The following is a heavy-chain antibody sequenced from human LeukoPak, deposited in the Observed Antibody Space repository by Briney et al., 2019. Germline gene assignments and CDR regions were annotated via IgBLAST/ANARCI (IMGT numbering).Heavy chain of an antibody. J-gene: IGHJ3*02. V-gene: IGHV5-51*01. D-gene: IGHD3-3*01. CDR1: GYSFTSYW. CDR3: ASTIFGVINAAFDI. Sequence: GESLKISCKGSGYSFTSYWIGWVRQMPGKGLEWMGIIYPGDSDTTYSPSFQGQVTISVDKSISTAYLQWGSLTASDSAMYYCASTIFGVINAAFDIWGQGTMVSVSS. CDR2: IYPGDSDT.